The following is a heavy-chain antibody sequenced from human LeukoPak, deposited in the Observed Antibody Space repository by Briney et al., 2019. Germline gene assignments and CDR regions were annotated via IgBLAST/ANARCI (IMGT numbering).Heavy chain of an antibody. D-gene: IGHD4-17*01. CDR3: ARQGFSTAGGYDY. CDR1: GYSFTNYW. CDR2: IYPDDSDI. J-gene: IGHJ4*02. Sequence: GESLKISCKGSGYSFTNYWIAWVRQMPGKGLEWMGIIYPDDSDIRYNPSFQGQVTISADKSISTAYLQWSSLKAPDTAIYYCARQGFSTAGGYDYWGQGTLVTVSS. V-gene: IGHV5-51*01.